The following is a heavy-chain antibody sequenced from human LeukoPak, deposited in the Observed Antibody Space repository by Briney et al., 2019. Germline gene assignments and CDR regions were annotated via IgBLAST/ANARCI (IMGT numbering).Heavy chain of an antibody. CDR1: GGSISSYY. CDR2: SYYSGST. Sequence: SETLSLTCSVSGGSISSYYWSWIRQPPGKGLEYIGYSYYSGSTDYNPSLKSRVTISVDTSNQFSLMLTSVTAADTAVYCCARQSIAARRAFDIWGQGTMVTVSS. V-gene: IGHV4-59*08. J-gene: IGHJ3*02. D-gene: IGHD6-6*01. CDR3: ARQSIAARRAFDI.